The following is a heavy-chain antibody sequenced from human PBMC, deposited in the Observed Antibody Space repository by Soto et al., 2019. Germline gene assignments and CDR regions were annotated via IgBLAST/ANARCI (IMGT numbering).Heavy chain of an antibody. Sequence: SETLSLTCAVYGGSFSGYYWSWIRQPPGKGLEWIGEINHSGSTNYNPSLKSRVTISVDTSKNQFSLKLSSVTAADTAVYYCARLAHSSSSPNFDYWGQGTLVT. CDR2: INHSGST. CDR3: ARLAHSSSSPNFDY. D-gene: IGHD6-6*01. J-gene: IGHJ4*02. CDR1: GGSFSGYY. V-gene: IGHV4-34*01.